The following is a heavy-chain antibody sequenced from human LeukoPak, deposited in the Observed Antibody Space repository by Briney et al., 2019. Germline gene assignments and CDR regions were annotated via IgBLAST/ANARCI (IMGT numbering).Heavy chain of an antibody. CDR2: IIPIFGTA. CDR3: ARVGYSSGWGKYYYYYGMDV. Sequence: ASVKVSCKASGGTFSSYAISWVRQAPGRGLEWMGGIIPIFGTANYAQKFQGRVTITADKSTSTAYMELSSLRSEDTAVYYCARVGYSSGWGKYYYYYGMDVWGKGTTVTVSS. CDR1: GGTFSSYA. J-gene: IGHJ6*04. D-gene: IGHD6-19*01. V-gene: IGHV1-69*06.